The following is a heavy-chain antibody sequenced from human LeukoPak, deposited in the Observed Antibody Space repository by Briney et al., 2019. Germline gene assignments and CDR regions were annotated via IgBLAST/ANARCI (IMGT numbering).Heavy chain of an antibody. Sequence: RSETLSLTCTVSGGSISSSSYYWGWIRQPPGKGLEWIGSIYYSGSTYYNPSLKRRVTISVDTSKNQFSLKLSSVTAADTAVYYCARQPFQSHYGSDSELNLYAFDVWGQGTMVTVSS. CDR3: ARQPFQSHYGSDSELNLYAFDV. V-gene: IGHV4-39*01. CDR2: IYYSGST. J-gene: IGHJ3*01. CDR1: GGSISSSSYY. D-gene: IGHD4-23*01.